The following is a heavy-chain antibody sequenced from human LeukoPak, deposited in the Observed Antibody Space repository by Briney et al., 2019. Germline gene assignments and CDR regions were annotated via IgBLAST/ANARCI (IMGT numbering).Heavy chain of an antibody. CDR1: GVSISSGSYY. Sequence: SETLSLTCTVSGVSISSGSYYWSWIRQPAGKGRELIGRIYTSGSTNYNPSLKSRVTISVDTSKNQFSLKLSSVTAADTAVYYCARVREDYYYMDVWGKGTTVTVSS. CDR2: IYTSGST. D-gene: IGHD4-17*01. CDR3: ARVREDYYYMDV. J-gene: IGHJ6*03. V-gene: IGHV4-61*02.